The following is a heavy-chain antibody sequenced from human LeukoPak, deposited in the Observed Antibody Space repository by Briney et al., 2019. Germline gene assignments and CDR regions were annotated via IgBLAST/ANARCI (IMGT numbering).Heavy chain of an antibody. CDR2: IYYSGST. V-gene: IGHV4-59*01. J-gene: IGHJ4*02. CDR3: ARWNYDILTGYRYFDY. Sequence: SETLSLTCTVSGGSISSYYWSWIRQPPGKGLEWIGYIYYSGSTNYNPSLKSRVTISVDTSKNQFSLKLSSVTAADTAVYYCARWNYDILTGYRYFDYRGQGTPVTVSS. CDR1: GGSISSYY. D-gene: IGHD3-9*01.